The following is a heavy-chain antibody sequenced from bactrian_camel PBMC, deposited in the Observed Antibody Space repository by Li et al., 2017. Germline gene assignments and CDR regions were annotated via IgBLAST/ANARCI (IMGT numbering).Heavy chain of an antibody. CDR3: GKGYPIKIRRGLAFRLEDFDY. CDR2: INNWGTRT. V-gene: IGHV3S40*01. D-gene: IGHD5*01. Sequence: DVQLVESGGGSVQAGGSLRLSCAASGFTFGTYSMSWVRQAPGKGLEWVSGINNWGTRTYYADSVKGRFTISRDNAKRTVYLQLNSLKTEDTAMYYCGKGYPIKIRRGLAFRLEDFDYRGQGTQVTVS. J-gene: IGHJ4*01. CDR1: GFTFGTYS.